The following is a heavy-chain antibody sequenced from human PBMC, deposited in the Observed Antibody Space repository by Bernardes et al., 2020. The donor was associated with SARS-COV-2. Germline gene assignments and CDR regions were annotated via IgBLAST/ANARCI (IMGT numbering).Heavy chain of an antibody. V-gene: IGHV4-34*01. Sequence: TVSPVTPVDSGSLSPYYWTWVRQPPGKGLEGLGEIHHSGNTTYNPSLKSRVAISIDTSRNQFSLKLTAVTAADTAVYYCSKGGPDQWHKNLAWGQGTLVTVYS. CDR2: IHHSGNT. J-gene: IGHJ4*02. CDR3: SKGGPDQWHKNLA. CDR1: SGSLSPYY. D-gene: IGHD6-19*01.